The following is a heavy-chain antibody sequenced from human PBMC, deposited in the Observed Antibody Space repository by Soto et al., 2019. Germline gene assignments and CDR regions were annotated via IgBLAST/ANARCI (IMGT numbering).Heavy chain of an antibody. J-gene: IGHJ4*02. CDR1: GFTFGDYA. Sequence: GGSLRLSCTASGFTFGDYAMSWFRQAPGKGLEWVGFIRSKAYGGTTEYAASVKGRFTISRDDSKSIAYLQMNSLKTEDTAVYYCTRVPNIVASLPFDYWGQGTLVTVSS. CDR2: IRSKAYGGTT. CDR3: TRVPNIVASLPFDY. D-gene: IGHD5-12*01. V-gene: IGHV3-49*03.